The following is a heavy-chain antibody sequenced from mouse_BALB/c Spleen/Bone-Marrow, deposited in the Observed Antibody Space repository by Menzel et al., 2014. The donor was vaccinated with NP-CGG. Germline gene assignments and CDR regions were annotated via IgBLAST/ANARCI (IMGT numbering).Heavy chain of an antibody. Sequence: VQLQQSGAELVKPGAPVKLSCKASGYTFTDYWMNWVKQRPGRGLEWIGRIDPSDSETHYNQKFKDKATLTVDKSSTTAYIQLSNLTPEDSAAYYCARTAYWGQGTLVTVSA. V-gene: IGHV1-69*02. CDR3: ARTAY. CDR1: GYTFTDYW. CDR2: IDPSDSET. J-gene: IGHJ3*01.